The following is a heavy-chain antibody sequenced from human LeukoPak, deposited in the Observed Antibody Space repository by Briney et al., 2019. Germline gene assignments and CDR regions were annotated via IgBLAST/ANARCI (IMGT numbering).Heavy chain of an antibody. Sequence: GGSLRLSCAASGFTFSNFAMSWVRQAPGKGLECVSSISGSGISTYYADSLKGRFTISRDNFKNTLFLQLNSMRAEDTAVYYCAKDLRGYDMDFDYWGQGTLVTVSS. CDR1: GFTFSNFA. D-gene: IGHD5-12*01. J-gene: IGHJ4*02. V-gene: IGHV3-23*01. CDR3: AKDLRGYDMDFDY. CDR2: ISGSGIST.